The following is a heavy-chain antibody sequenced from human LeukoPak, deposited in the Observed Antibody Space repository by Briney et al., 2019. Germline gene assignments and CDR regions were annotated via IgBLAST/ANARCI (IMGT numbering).Heavy chain of an antibody. V-gene: IGHV4-4*07. Sequence: SETLSLTCTVSGGSISSYYWSWIRQPAGKGLEWIGRIYTSGSTNYNPSLKSRVTMSVDMSTNQFSLKLTSVTAADTAVYYCARAGDSSGYEYYFDYWGQGTLVTVSS. CDR1: GGSISSYY. D-gene: IGHD3-22*01. CDR3: ARAGDSSGYEYYFDY. J-gene: IGHJ4*02. CDR2: IYTSGST.